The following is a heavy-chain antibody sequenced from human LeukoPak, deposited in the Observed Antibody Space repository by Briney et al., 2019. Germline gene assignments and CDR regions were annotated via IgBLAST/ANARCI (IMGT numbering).Heavy chain of an antibody. CDR3: ARDLTYCSGGTCHPSPIDY. J-gene: IGHJ4*02. D-gene: IGHD2-15*01. CDR2: TNTDETST. V-gene: IGHV3-74*01. CDR1: GFTLGNYW. Sequence: SGGSLRLSCAASGFTLGNYWMHWVRQAPGKGLVWVSHTNTDETSTNYADSVKGRFTISRDNAKNTLYLQMNSLRAEDTAVYYCARDLTYCSGGTCHPSPIDYWGQGTLVTVSS.